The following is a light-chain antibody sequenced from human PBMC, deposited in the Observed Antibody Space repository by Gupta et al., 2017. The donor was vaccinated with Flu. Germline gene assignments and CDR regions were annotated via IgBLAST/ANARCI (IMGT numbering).Light chain of an antibody. CDR1: SCNRVAGYD. Sequence: VTTSCTGGSCNRVAGYDLHWYHQLHATDPNLLMFCNINRPSGVADRFLCSKAGTKASTDTTGLQAEEEADDYCQYSDTSRSGVVFGGGTKMTVL. CDR2: CNI. CDR3: QYSDTSRSGVV. J-gene: IGLJ3*02. V-gene: IGLV1-40*01.